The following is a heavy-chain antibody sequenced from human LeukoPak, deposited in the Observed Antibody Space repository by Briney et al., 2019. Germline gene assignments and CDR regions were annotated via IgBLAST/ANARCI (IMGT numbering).Heavy chain of an antibody. CDR1: GYTFTGYY. J-gene: IGHJ4*02. V-gene: IGHV1-2*02. CDR2: INPNSGGT. D-gene: IGHD3-22*01. CDR3: ARGGAYYYDSSGYYLDY. Sequence: AASVKVSCKASGYTFTGYYMHWVRQAPGQGLEWMGWINPNSGGTNYAQKFQGRVTMTRDTSISTAYMELSRLRSDDTAVYYCARGGAYYYDSSGYYLDYWGQGTLVTVSS.